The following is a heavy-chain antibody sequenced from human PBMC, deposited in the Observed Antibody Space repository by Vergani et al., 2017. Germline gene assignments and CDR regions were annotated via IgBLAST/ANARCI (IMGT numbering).Heavy chain of an antibody. V-gene: IGHV1-18*04. Sequence: QVQLVQSGAEVKKPGASVKVSCKASGYTFTSYGISCVRQAPGQGLEWMGWISAYNGNTNYAQKLQGRVTMTTDTSTSTAYMELRSLRSDDTAVYYCARDPDSVVVPAAPYYYYYYGMDVWSQGTTVTVSS. CDR1: GYTFTSYG. CDR2: ISAYNGNT. D-gene: IGHD2-2*01. CDR3: ARDPDSVVVPAAPYYYYYYGMDV. J-gene: IGHJ6*02.